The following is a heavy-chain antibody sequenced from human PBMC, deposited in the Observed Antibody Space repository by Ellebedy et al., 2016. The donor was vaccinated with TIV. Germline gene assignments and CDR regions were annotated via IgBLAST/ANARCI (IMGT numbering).Heavy chain of an antibody. CDR3: ARLTTHIYGMDV. D-gene: IGHD4-11*01. J-gene: IGHJ6*02. CDR1: GGSISSYY. CDR2: IYYSGRT. V-gene: IGHV4-59*08. Sequence: MPSETLSLTCTVSGGSISSYYWSWIRQPPGKGLEWIGYIYYSGRTNYNPSLKSRVTISVDTSKNQFSLKLSSVTAADTAVYYCARLTTHIYGMDVWGQGTTVTVSS.